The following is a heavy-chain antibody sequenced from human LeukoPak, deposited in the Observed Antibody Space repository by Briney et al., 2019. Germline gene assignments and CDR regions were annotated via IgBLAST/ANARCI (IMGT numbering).Heavy chain of an antibody. Sequence: GGSLRLSCAASGFTFSSYSMNWVRQAPGKGLEGVSYISSSSSTIYYADSVKGRFTISRDNAKNSLYLQMNSLRAEDTAVYYCARDAPYYYDSRYFDYWGQGTLVTVSS. V-gene: IGHV3-48*01. CDR1: GFTFSSYS. D-gene: IGHD3-22*01. J-gene: IGHJ4*02. CDR3: ARDAPYYYDSRYFDY. CDR2: ISSSSSTI.